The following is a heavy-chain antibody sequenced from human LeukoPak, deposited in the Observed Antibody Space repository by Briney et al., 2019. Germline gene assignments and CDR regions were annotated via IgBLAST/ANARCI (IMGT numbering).Heavy chain of an antibody. CDR3: ARDLNYYDSSGFDY. Sequence: GASVKVSCKASGYTFTSYYMHWVRQAPGQGLEWMGLINPTGGSTGYAQKFQGRVTMTRDTSISTAYMELSRLRSDDTAVYYCARDLNYYDSSGFDYWGQGTLVTVSS. V-gene: IGHV1-2*06. CDR1: GYTFTSYY. CDR2: INPTGGST. J-gene: IGHJ4*02. D-gene: IGHD3-22*01.